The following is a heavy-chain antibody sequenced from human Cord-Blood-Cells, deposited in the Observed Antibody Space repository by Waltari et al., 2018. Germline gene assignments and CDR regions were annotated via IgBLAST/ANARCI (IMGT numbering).Heavy chain of an antibody. Sequence: QVQLVQSGAEVKKPGASVKVSCTASGYTFTGSYMHWVRQAPGQGLGWMGWINPNSGGTNYAQKFQGRVTMTRDTSISTAYMELSRLRSDDTVVYYCACNPYSSSWYFAFDIWGQGTMVTVSS. D-gene: IGHD6-13*01. J-gene: IGHJ3*02. CDR1: GYTFTGSY. V-gene: IGHV1-2*02. CDR3: ACNPYSSSWYFAFDI. CDR2: INPNSGGT.